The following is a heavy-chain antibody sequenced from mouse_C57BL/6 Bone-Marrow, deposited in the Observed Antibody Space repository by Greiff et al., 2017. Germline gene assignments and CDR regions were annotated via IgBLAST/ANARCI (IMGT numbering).Heavy chain of an antibody. CDR1: GFTFSSYA. CDR3: AREQENWDEFAY. CDR2: ISDGGSYT. V-gene: IGHV5-4*01. J-gene: IGHJ3*01. D-gene: IGHD4-1*01. Sequence: EVQLQESGGGLVKPGGSLKLSCAASGFTFSSYAMSWVRQTPEKRLEWVATISDGGSYTYYPDNVKGRFTISRDNAKNNLYLQMSHLKSEDTAMYYCAREQENWDEFAYWGQGTLVTVSA.